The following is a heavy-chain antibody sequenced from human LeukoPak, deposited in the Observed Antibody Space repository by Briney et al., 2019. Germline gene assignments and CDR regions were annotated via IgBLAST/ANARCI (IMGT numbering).Heavy chain of an antibody. V-gene: IGHV4-59*08. Sequence: PSETLSLTCSVSGASLTAYHWTWLRQPPGEGLEWMGFIYYTGTPNYNPSLRSRVRMSVDTAKNQFSLRVNSVPAADTAVYYCARRDIIIVPAAANPSNGYDYYTDVWGDRTTVTVSS. D-gene: IGHD2-15*01. CDR2: IYYTGTP. J-gene: IGHJ6*03. CDR1: GASLTAYH. CDR3: ARRDIIIVPAAANPSNGYDYYTDV.